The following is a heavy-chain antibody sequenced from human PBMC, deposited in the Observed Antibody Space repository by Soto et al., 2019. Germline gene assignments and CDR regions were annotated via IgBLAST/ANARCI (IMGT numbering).Heavy chain of an antibody. CDR3: ARTYYDYVWGSWGWFDP. D-gene: IGHD3-16*01. J-gene: IGHJ5*02. Sequence: QVQLVESGGGVVQPGRSLRLSCAASGFTFSNYGMHWVRQAPGKGLEWVGVIWHDGSNEYYADSVKGRFTISRDNSKNSLYLLMNSLRAEDTAVYYCARTYYDYVWGSWGWFDPWGQGTLVTVSS. CDR2: IWHDGSNE. V-gene: IGHV3-33*03. CDR1: GFTFSNYG.